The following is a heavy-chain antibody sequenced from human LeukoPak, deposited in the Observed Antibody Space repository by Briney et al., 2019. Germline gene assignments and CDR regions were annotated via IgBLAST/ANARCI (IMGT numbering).Heavy chain of an antibody. D-gene: IGHD3-22*01. CDR2: IKSKTDGGTT. J-gene: IGHJ4*02. Sequence: GGSLRLSCAASGFTFSSYWMSWVRQAPGKGLEWVGRIKSKTDGGTTDYAAPVKGRFTISRDDSKNTLYLQMNSLKTEDTAVYYCTTSRYYYDSSGPLATFDYWGQGTLVTVSS. V-gene: IGHV3-15*01. CDR1: GFTFSSYW. CDR3: TTSRYYYDSSGPLATFDY.